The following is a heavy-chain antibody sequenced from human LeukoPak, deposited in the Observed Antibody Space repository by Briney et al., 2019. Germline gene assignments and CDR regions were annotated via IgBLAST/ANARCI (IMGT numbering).Heavy chain of an antibody. CDR1: GFTFSGYP. V-gene: IGHV3-30-3*01. D-gene: IGHD6-13*01. Sequence: PGKSLRLSCAASGFTFSGYPIHWVRQAPGKGLEWVAVISYDGSNKYYADSVKGRFTISRDNSKNTLYLQMNSLRAEDTAVYYCARDMGAAAGISDYWGQGTLVTVSS. CDR2: ISYDGSNK. J-gene: IGHJ4*02. CDR3: ARDMGAAAGISDY.